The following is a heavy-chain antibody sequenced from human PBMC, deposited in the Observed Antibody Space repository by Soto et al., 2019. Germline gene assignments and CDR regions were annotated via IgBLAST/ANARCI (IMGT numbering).Heavy chain of an antibody. D-gene: IGHD3-22*01. CDR3: ARGLFYYDSSAYLGY. V-gene: IGHV3-7*01. CDR2: MKEDGTEI. J-gene: IGHJ4*02. CDR1: GFAFSNSW. Sequence: PGGSLSLSCAASGFAFSNSWMSWVRRAPGKGLEWVANMKEDGTEIYYADSVKGRFTISRDNAKNSLYLQMNSLRAEDTAVYYCARGLFYYDSSAYLGYWGQGTLVTVSS.